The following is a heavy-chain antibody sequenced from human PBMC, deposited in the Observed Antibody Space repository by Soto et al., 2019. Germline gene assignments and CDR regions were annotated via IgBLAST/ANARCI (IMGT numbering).Heavy chain of an antibody. CDR1: GYTFTGYY. J-gene: IGHJ5*02. CDR2: INPNSGGT. V-gene: IGHV1-2*04. CDR3: ARDRRDSSGYYNWFDP. D-gene: IGHD3-22*01. Sequence: ASVKVSCKASGYTFTGYYMHWVRQAPGQGLEWMGWINPNSGGTNYAQKFQGWVTMTRDTSISTAYMELSRLRSDDTAVYYCARDRRDSSGYYNWFDPWGQGTLVTVSS.